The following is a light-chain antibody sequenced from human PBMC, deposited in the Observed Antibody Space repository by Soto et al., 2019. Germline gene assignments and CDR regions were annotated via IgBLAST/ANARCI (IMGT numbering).Light chain of an antibody. J-gene: IGKJ4*01. CDR2: AAS. CDR3: LQHYTLPLT. V-gene: IGKV1-17*03. CDR1: QGISNS. Sequence: DIQMTQSPSVMSASVGDRVTITCRASQGISNSLAWFQQKPGKVPQRLMYAASSLQSGVPSRFRGSGSGTEFTLTIRSLQHEEFATYDCLQHYTLPLTFGGGTKVEIK.